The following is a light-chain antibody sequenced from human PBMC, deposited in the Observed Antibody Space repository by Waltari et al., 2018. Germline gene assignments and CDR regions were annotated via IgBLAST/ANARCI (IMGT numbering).Light chain of an antibody. J-gene: IGLJ2*01. V-gene: IGLV2-14*01. CDR1: SSDVGGYNY. CDR2: DVS. Sequence: QSALTQPASVSGSPGQSITIPCTGNSSDVGGYNYVSWYQQHPGKAPKLMIYDVSKRPSGVSNRFSGSKSGNTASLTISGLQAEDEADYYCSSYTTSSTLVFGGGTKLTVL. CDR3: SSYTTSSTLV.